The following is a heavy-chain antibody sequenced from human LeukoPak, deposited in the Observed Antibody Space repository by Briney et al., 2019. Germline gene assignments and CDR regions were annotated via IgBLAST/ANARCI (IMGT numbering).Heavy chain of an antibody. D-gene: IGHD2-15*01. V-gene: IGHV4-4*07. CDR2: IYTSGST. J-gene: IGHJ4*02. CDR3: ARDECSGGSCYFDY. Sequence: SETLSLTCTVSGGSISSYYWSWIRQPAGKGLEWIGRIYTSGSTNYNPSLKSRVTMSVDTSKNQFSLKLSSVTAADTAVYYCARDECSGGSCYFDYWGQGTLVTVPS. CDR1: GGSISSYY.